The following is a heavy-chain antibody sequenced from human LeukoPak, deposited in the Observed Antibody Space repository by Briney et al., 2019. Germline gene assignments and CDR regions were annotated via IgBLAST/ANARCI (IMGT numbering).Heavy chain of an antibody. D-gene: IGHD2-2*01. V-gene: IGHV3-23*01. CDR3: AKDREYQLLPRASFDP. Sequence: PGGSLRLSCAASGFTFSSYAMSWVRQAPGKGLEWVSAISGSGGSTYYADSVKGRFTISRDNSKNTLYLQMNSLRAEDTAVYYCAKDREYQLLPRASFDPWGQGTLVTVSS. CDR2: ISGSGGST. CDR1: GFTFSSYA. J-gene: IGHJ5*02.